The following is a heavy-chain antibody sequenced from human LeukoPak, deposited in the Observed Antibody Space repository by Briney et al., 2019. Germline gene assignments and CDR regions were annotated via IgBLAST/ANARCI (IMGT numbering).Heavy chain of an antibody. V-gene: IGHV4-34*01. Sequence: SETLSLTCAVYGGSFSGYYWSWIRQPPGKGLEWIGEINHSGSTNYNPSLKSRVTISVDTSKNQFSLKLSSVTAADTAVYYCARPLTYYYGSGSYDYYMDAWGKGTTVTISS. CDR3: ARPLTYYYGSGSYDYYMDA. CDR1: GGSFSGYY. J-gene: IGHJ6*03. D-gene: IGHD3-10*01. CDR2: INHSGST.